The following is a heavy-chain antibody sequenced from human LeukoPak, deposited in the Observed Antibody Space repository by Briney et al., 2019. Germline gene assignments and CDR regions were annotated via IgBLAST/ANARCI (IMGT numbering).Heavy chain of an antibody. J-gene: IGHJ4*02. Sequence: TGGSLRLSCLTSGFTLSTNAMSWVRQAPGKGLEWISGISGSGASKYYADSVKGRFTISRDDSRNTLYLQMNSLRGEDTAVYYCAKDVGKWESLHFFDYWGQGTLVTVSS. CDR2: ISGSGASK. CDR3: AKDVGKWESLHFFDY. CDR1: GFTLSTNA. V-gene: IGHV3-23*01. D-gene: IGHD1-26*01.